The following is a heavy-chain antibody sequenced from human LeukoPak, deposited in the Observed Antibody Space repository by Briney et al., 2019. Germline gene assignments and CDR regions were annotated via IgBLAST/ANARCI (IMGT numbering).Heavy chain of an antibody. D-gene: IGHD3-22*01. CDR3: ARLYDSSGYGDYYFDY. CDR2: IYTSGST. V-gene: IGHV4-4*07. Sequence: PSETLSLTCTVSGGSISSYYWSWIRQPAGKGLEWIGRIYTSGSTNYNPSLKSRVTMSVDTSKNQFSLKLSSVTAADTAVYYCARLYDSSGYGDYYFDYWGQGTLVTVSS. CDR1: GGSISSYY. J-gene: IGHJ4*02.